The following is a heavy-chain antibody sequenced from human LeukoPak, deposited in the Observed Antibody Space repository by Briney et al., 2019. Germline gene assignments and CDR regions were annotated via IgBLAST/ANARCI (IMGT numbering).Heavy chain of an antibody. V-gene: IGHV4-4*07. CDR2: IHVGGTT. J-gene: IGHJ6*03. Sequence: SETPSLTCTVSGGSMGNDYWSWIRRPAGKGLEWIGRIHVGGTTNYNPSFNSRLTISLDKSKNQFSLKLSSVTAADTAVYYCARDDQLGYCSGGTCNPHYFYYMDVWGKGTTVTVSS. D-gene: IGHD2-15*01. CDR1: GGSMGNDY. CDR3: ARDDQLGYCSGGTCNPHYFYYMDV.